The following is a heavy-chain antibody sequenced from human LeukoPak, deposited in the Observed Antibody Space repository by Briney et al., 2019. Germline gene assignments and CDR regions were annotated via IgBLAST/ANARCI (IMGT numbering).Heavy chain of an antibody. V-gene: IGHV4-39*01. J-gene: IGHJ4*02. CDR2: IYYSGST. D-gene: IGHD3-16*01. Sequence: SETLSLTCTVSGGSISSSSYYWGWIRQPPGKGLEWIGSIYYSGSTYYNPSLKSRVTISVDTSKNQFSLKLSSVTAADTAVYYCARHFRRRGARLGESDYWGQGTLVTVSS. CDR1: GGSISSSSYY. CDR3: ARHFRRRGARLGESDY.